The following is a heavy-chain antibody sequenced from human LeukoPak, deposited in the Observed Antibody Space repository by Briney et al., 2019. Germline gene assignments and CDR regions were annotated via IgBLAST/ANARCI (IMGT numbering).Heavy chain of an antibody. J-gene: IGHJ6*02. CDR2: ISWNSGSI. Sequence: PGGSLRLSCAASGFTFDDYAMHWVRQAPGKGLEWVSGISWNSGSIGYADSVKGRFTISRDNAKNSLYLQMNSLRAEDTALYYCWAIAVAGPAYYGMDVWGQGTTVTVSS. CDR3: WAIAVAGPAYYGMDV. D-gene: IGHD6-19*01. CDR1: GFTFDDYA. V-gene: IGHV3-9*01.